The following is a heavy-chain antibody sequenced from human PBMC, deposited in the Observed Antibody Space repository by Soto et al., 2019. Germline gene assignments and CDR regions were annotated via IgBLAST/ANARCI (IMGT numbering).Heavy chain of an antibody. CDR1: GFTFSSNG. V-gene: IGHV3-30*18. Sequence: QVQLVESGGGVVQPGRSLRLSCAASGFTFSSNGMHWVRQAPGKGLEWVAVISYDGSNKYYTDSVKGRFTISRDKSKNTVYLQMNSLRAEDTAVYYCAKDFYSSSGYGAFDIWGQGTTVTVSS. CDR3: AKDFYSSSGYGAFDI. D-gene: IGHD6-13*01. J-gene: IGHJ3*02. CDR2: ISYDGSNK.